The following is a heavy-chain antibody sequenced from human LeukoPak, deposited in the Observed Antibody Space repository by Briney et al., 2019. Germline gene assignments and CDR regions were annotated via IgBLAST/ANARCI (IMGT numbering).Heavy chain of an antibody. Sequence: PGGSLRLSCTASGYSFSGYSMNWVRQAPGKGLEWVSSISSSSSYIYYADSVKGRFTISRDNAKNSLYLQMNSLRAEDTAVYYCARTTAIGSPANDAFDIWGQGTMVTVSS. D-gene: IGHD2-15*01. V-gene: IGHV3-21*01. CDR2: ISSSSSYI. CDR3: ARTTAIGSPANDAFDI. CDR1: GYSFSGYS. J-gene: IGHJ3*02.